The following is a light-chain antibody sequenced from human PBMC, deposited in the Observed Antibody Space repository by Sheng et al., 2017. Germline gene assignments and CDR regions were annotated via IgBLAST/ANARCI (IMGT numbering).Light chain of an antibody. CDR2: DTS. CDR1: RSVIRY. V-gene: IGKV3-11*01. J-gene: IGKJ2*01. Sequence: EIVMTQSPATLSVSPGERATLSCRASRSVIRYLAWYQQKPGQAPRLLIYDTSNRATGIPARFSGSGSGTDFTLSISSLEPEDFAVYYCQQRTNWPTFGQGTKLEIK. CDR3: QQRTNWPT.